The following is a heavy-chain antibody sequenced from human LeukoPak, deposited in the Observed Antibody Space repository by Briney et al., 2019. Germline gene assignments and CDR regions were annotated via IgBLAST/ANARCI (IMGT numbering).Heavy chain of an antibody. CDR3: ARGRYYYDSSGSGRAFDI. CDR1: GFTFSSYA. Sequence: RPGGSLRLSCAASGFTFSSYAMHWVRQAPGKGLEWVAVISYDGRNKYYADSVKGRFTISRDNSKNTLYLQMNSLRAEDTAVYYCARGRYYYDSSGSGRAFDIWGQGTMVTVSS. CDR2: ISYDGRNK. V-gene: IGHV3-30*04. D-gene: IGHD3-22*01. J-gene: IGHJ3*02.